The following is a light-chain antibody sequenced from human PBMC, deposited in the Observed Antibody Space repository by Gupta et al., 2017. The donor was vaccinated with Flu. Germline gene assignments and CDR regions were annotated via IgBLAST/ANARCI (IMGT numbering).Light chain of an antibody. Sequence: TSNAIGTNNLVSGYQQTPGTAPNLIIIEVTGRPSGVPDRFSGSKSGNTASRTISGLQAEDEADYYCSSYTSSATLIFGGGTKLTVL. V-gene: IGLV2-18*02. CDR1: SNAIGTNNL. CDR3: SSYTSSATLI. J-gene: IGLJ2*01. CDR2: EVT.